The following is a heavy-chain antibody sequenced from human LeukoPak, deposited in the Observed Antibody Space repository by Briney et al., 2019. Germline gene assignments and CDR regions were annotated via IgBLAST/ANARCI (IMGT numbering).Heavy chain of an antibody. CDR3: TRHFGDWRTDY. J-gene: IGHJ4*02. V-gene: IGHV4-39*07. CDR2: ISYSGKL. D-gene: IGHD2-21*02. CDR1: GGSMRSSSYY. Sequence: PSETLSLTCTVSGGSMRSSSYYWDWIRRPPGKGLEWIASISYSGKLTYNPSLKSRVTVSLDTSRSQFSLTLTSVTAADTAVYFCTRHFGDWRTDYWRRGTLVTVSP.